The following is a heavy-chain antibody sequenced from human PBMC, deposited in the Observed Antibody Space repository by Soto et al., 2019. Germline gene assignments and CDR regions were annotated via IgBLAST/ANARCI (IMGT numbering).Heavy chain of an antibody. D-gene: IGHD3-3*01. J-gene: IGHJ6*02. V-gene: IGHV4-39*01. CDR2: IYYSGST. CDR1: GFSISSSSYY. Sequence: SETLSLTCPFSGFSISSSSYYWGWIRQPPGKGLEWIGSIYYSGSTYYNPSLKSRVTISVDTSKNQFSLKLSSVTAADTAVYYCARGLYDFWSGYYYGMDVWGQGTTVTVSS. CDR3: ARGLYDFWSGYYYGMDV.